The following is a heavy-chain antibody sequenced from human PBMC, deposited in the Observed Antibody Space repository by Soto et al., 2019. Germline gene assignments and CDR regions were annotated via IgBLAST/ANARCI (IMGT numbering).Heavy chain of an antibody. CDR3: ARDARGFGEVVMDV. V-gene: IGHV4-59*01. Sequence: PSETLSLTCTVSGGSISSYWWGWIRQPPGKGREWIGYIYYSGSTHYNPSLKSRVTISVATSKNQFSLKLSSVTAAATAVYYCARDARGFGEVVMDVWGQGTTVTASS. D-gene: IGHD3-10*01. CDR2: IYYSGST. CDR1: GGSISSYW. J-gene: IGHJ6*02.